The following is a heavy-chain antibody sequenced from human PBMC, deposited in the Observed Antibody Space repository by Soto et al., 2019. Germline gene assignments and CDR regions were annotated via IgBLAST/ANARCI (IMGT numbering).Heavy chain of an antibody. J-gene: IGHJ4*02. V-gene: IGHV3-30*18. Sequence: PGWSLRLSCAASGFTFSSYGMHLVRQAPGKGLEWVAVISYDGSNKYYADSVKGRFTISRENSKNTLYLQMNSLRAEDTAVYYCAKASSIAARQGAFEYWGQGTLVTVSS. CDR1: GFTFSSYG. D-gene: IGHD6-6*01. CDR3: AKASSIAARQGAFEY. CDR2: ISYDGSNK.